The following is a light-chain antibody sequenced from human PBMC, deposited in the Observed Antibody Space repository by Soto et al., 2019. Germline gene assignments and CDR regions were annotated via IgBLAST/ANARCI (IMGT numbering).Light chain of an antibody. J-gene: IGKJ1*01. CDR2: AAS. V-gene: IGKV3-20*01. CDR3: QQYGSSGT. CDR1: QSVSSN. Sequence: EIVLTQSPGTLSLSPGERATLSCRASQSVSSNLVWYQQKPGQAPRLLIYAASSRATGIPDRFSGSGSGTDFTLTISRLEPEDFAVYYCQQYGSSGTFGQGTKVDIK.